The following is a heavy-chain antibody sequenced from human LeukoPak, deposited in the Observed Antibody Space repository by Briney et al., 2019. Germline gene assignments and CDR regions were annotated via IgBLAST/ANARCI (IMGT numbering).Heavy chain of an antibody. J-gene: IGHJ4*02. Sequence: PGGSLRLSCAASGFTFSSYWMHWVRQAPGKGLVWVSRIDSDGSSTIYADSVNGRFTISRDNAKNTMNLEMNSLRAEGTALYYCARSWAPSPDYWGQGTLVIVSS. V-gene: IGHV3-74*01. CDR2: IDSDGSST. CDR3: ARSWAPSPDY. CDR1: GFTFSSYW. D-gene: IGHD3-16*01.